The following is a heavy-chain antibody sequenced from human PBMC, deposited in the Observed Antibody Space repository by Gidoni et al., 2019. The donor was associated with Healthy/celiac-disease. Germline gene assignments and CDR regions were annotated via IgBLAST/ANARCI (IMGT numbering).Heavy chain of an antibody. V-gene: IGHV1-69*01. J-gene: IGHJ6*02. Sequence: QVQLVQSGAEVKKPGSSVKVSCKASGGTFSSYAISWVRQAPGQGLEWMGGIIPIFGTANYAQKFQGRVTITADESTSTAYMELSSLRSEDTAVYYCARGFGGGAPDQPYYYYGMDVWGQVTTVTVSS. CDR1: GGTFSSYA. CDR3: ARGFGGGAPDQPYYYYGMDV. D-gene: IGHD2-21*01. CDR2: IIPIFGTA.